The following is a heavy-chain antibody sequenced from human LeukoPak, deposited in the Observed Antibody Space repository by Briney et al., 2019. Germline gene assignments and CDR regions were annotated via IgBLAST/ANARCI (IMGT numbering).Heavy chain of an antibody. V-gene: IGHV3-73*01. D-gene: IGHD5-18*01. Sequence: GGSLRLSCAASGFTFSGSSIHWVRQASGKGLEWVGRIRSKANSYATAYAASVAGRFTVSRDDSQDTAYLQMNSLKTEDAAVYYCSRYVDTPLDYWGQGALVTVSS. CDR1: GFTFSGSS. J-gene: IGHJ4*02. CDR2: IRSKANSYAT. CDR3: SRYVDTPLDY.